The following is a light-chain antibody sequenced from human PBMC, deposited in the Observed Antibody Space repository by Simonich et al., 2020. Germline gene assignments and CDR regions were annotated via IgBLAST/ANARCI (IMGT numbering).Light chain of an antibody. CDR3: CSYAGSYTLV. Sequence: QSALTQPASVSGSPGQSLPISCTGTSSDVGGYNDVSWYQQHPGKAPKLMIYDVSKRPSGVSNRFSGSKSGNTASLTISGLQAEDEADYYCCSYAGSYTLVFGGGTKLTVL. CDR1: SSDVGGYND. J-gene: IGLJ2*01. CDR2: DVS. V-gene: IGLV2-14*01.